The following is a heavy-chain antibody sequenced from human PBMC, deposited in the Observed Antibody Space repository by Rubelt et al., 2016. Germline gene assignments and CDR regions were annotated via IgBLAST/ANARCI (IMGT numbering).Heavy chain of an antibody. CDR1: GGTFSRYS. V-gene: IGHV1-18*01. CDR3: ARDGTAMIPREWFDP. J-gene: IGHJ5*02. CDR2: ISANNGNT. D-gene: IGHD5-18*01. Sequence: QVQLVQSGAEVKKPGSSVKVSCKVSGGTFSRYSISWVRQAPGQGLEWMGWISANNGNTNYAQKLQGRLTMTTDTSTSTAYMELRSLRSDDTAVYYCARDGTAMIPREWFDPWGQGTLVTVSS.